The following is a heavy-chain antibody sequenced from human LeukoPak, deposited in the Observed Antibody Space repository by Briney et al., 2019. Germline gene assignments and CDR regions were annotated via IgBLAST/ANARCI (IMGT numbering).Heavy chain of an antibody. CDR1: GGSISSSSYY. Sequence: SSETLSLTCTVSGGSISSSSYYWGWIRQPPGKGLEWIGSIYYSGSTYYNPSLKSRVTISVDTSKNQFSLKLSSVTAADTAVHYCARIGHEDYYFDYWGQGTLVTVSS. CDR2: IYYSGST. V-gene: IGHV4-39*01. J-gene: IGHJ4*02. CDR3: ARIGHEDYYFDY.